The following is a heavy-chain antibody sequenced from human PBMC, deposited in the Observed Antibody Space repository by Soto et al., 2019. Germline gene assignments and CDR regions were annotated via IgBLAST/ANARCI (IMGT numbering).Heavy chain of an antibody. CDR3: AKDEVYGGNSDAFDI. D-gene: IGHD4-17*01. CDR1: GFTFSSYA. CDR2: ISGSGGST. V-gene: IGHV3-23*01. Sequence: GGSLRLSCAASGFTFSSYAMSWVRQAPGKGLEWVSAISGSGGSTYYADSVKGRFTISRDNSKNTLYLQMNSLRAEDTAVYYCAKDEVYGGNSDAFDIWGQGTMVTVPS. J-gene: IGHJ3*02.